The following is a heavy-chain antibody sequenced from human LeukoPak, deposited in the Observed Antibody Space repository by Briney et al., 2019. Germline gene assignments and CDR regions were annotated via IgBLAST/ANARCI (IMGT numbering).Heavy chain of an antibody. CDR1: GYTFTSYG. J-gene: IGHJ4*02. CDR3: ARDLGYYYDSSAYYPWDY. Sequence: ASVKVSCKASGYTFTSYGISWVRQAPGQGLEWMAWISAYNGNTNYAQKLQGRVTMTIDISTSTAYMELRSLRSDDTAVYYCARDLGYYYDSSAYYPWDYWGQGTLVTVSS. CDR2: ISAYNGNT. V-gene: IGHV1-18*01. D-gene: IGHD3-22*01.